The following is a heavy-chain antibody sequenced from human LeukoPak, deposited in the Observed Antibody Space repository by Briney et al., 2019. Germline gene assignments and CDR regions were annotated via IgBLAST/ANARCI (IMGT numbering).Heavy chain of an antibody. CDR2: ISYDGSNK. J-gene: IGHJ4*02. CDR1: GFIFSSYG. CDR3: AEGSGSGCSCFDY. Sequence: PGGSLRLSCVASGFIFSSYGMHWVRQAPGKGLEWVAVISYDGSNKYYADPVKGRFTISRDNPRNTLYLQMDSLKPEDTAVYYCAEGSGSGCSCFDYWGQGTLVTVSS. V-gene: IGHV3-30*18. D-gene: IGHD2-21*01.